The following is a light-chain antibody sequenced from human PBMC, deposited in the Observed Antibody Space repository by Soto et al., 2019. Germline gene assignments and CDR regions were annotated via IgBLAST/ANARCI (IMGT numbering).Light chain of an antibody. CDR3: QQRGTWPT. J-gene: IGKJ1*01. CDR2: DAS. Sequence: EIVLTQSPGTLSLSPGERATLSCRASQSVSGYVAWYQQKPGQAPRLLIYDASSRANGIPARFTGSGSGTDFSLTISSLEPEDFAVYYCQQRGTWPTFGQETRVEI. V-gene: IGKV3-11*01. CDR1: QSVSGY.